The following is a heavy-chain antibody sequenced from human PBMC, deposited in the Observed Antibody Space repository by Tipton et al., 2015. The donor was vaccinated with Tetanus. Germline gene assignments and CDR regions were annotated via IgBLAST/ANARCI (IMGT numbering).Heavy chain of an antibody. Sequence: SLRLSCAGFGFIFGTYAMSWVRQAPGKGLEWVSGISAGGGSTYYADSVEGRFTISRDNSKNTLYLQMNSLGAEDTAIYYCAISDVAVADTNWGQGTLVTVSS. CDR1: GFIFGTYA. CDR2: ISAGGGST. CDR3: AISDVAVADTN. D-gene: IGHD6-19*01. V-gene: IGHV3-23*01. J-gene: IGHJ4*02.